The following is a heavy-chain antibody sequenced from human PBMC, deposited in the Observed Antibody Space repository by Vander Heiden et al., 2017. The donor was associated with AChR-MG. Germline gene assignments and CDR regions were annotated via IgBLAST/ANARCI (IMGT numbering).Heavy chain of an antibody. V-gene: IGHV1-69-2*01. D-gene: IGHD2-2*02. CDR1: GYTFTDYY. CDR2: VDPEDGET. CDR3: ATVDCSSTSCYKAPRHYYYGMDV. J-gene: IGHJ6*02. Sequence: EVQLVQSGAEVKKPGATVKISCKVSGYTFTDYYMHWVQQAPGKGREWMGLVDPEDGETIYAEKFQGRVTITADTSTDTAYMELSSLRSEDTAVYYCATVDCSSTSCYKAPRHYYYGMDVWGQGTTVTVSS.